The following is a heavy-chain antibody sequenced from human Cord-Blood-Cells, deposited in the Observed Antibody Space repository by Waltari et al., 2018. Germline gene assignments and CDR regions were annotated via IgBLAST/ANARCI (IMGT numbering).Heavy chain of an antibody. CDR3: ARPTYYDFWSGYYDAFDI. CDR2: ISAYNGNT. CDR1: GYTFTSYG. V-gene: IGHV1-18*01. J-gene: IGHJ3*02. Sequence: VKKPGASVKVSCKASGYTFTSYGISWVRQAPGQGLEWMGWISAYNGNTNYAQKLQGRVTMTTDTSTSTAYMELRSLRSDDTAVYYCARPTYYDFWSGYYDAFDIWGQGTMVTVSS. D-gene: IGHD3-3*01.